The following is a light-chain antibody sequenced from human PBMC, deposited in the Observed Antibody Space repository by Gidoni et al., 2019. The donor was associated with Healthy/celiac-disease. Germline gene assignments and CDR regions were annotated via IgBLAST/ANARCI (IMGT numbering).Light chain of an antibody. CDR1: QSLLHSNGYNY. J-gene: IGKJ1*01. CDR3: MQALQTPWT. CDR2: LGS. Sequence: DIVMSQSPLSLPVTPGEPASISCRSSQSLLHSNGYNYLDWYLQKPGQSPQLLIYLGSNRASGVPDRFSGSGSGTGFTLKISRVEAEDVGVYYCMQALQTPWTFGQGTMVEIK. V-gene: IGKV2-28*01.